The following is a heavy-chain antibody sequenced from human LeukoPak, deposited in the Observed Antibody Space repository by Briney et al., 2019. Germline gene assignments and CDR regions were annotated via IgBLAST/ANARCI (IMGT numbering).Heavy chain of an antibody. CDR1: GYTFTSYG. V-gene: IGHV1-18*01. J-gene: IGHJ6*02. CDR2: ISAYNGST. D-gene: IGHD6-13*01. CDR3: ARMGIAAADNDTRAGYYYYGMDV. Sequence: AAVKVSCKASGYTFTSYGIRWVRQAPGQGLEWVGWISAYNGSTNYEKKLQGRVTMTTDTSTSTAYMELRSLRSDDTAVYYCARMGIAAADNDTRAGYYYYGMDVWGQGTTVTVSS.